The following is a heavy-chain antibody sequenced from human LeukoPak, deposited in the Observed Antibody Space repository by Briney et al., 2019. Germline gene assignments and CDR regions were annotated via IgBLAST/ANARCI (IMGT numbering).Heavy chain of an antibody. D-gene: IGHD6-13*01. CDR1: GGSISSSSYY. J-gene: IGHJ4*02. CDR2: IYYSGST. Sequence: SETLSLTCTVSGGSISSSSYYWGWIRQPPGKGLEWIGSIYYSGSTYYNPSLKSRVTISVDTSRNQFSLKLSSVTAADTAVYYCARHRLYSSPGDYCGQGTLVTVSS. V-gene: IGHV4-39*01. CDR3: ARHRLYSSPGDY.